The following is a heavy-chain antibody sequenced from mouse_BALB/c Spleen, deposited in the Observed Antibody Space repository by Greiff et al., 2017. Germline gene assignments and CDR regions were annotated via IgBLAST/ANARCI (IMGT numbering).Heavy chain of an antibody. J-gene: IGHJ4*01. CDR2: ISSGGST. V-gene: IGHV5-6-5*01. CDR1: GFTFSSYA. CDR3: ARGRRNTTVVALYYYAMDY. Sequence: EVHLVESGGGLVKPGGSLKLSCAASGFTFSSYAMSWVRQTPEKRLEWVASISSGGSTYYPDSVKGRFTISRDNARNILYLQMSSLRSEDTAMYYCARGRRNTTVVALYYYAMDYWGQGTSVTVSS. D-gene: IGHD1-1*01.